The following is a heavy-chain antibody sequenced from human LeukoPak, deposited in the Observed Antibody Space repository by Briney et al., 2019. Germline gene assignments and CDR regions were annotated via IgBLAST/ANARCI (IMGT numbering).Heavy chain of an antibody. CDR1: GFTFSNYW. CDR3: ASPVGKLFRTTGNGYAFDI. J-gene: IGHJ3*02. Sequence: PGGSLRLSCEGSGFTFSNYWMGWVRQAPGKGLEWVSYISSNSSTIYYADSVKGRFTISRDNAKNSLYLQMNSLRAEDTAVYYCASPVGKLFRTTGNGYAFDIWGQGTMVTVSS. CDR2: ISSNSSTI. D-gene: IGHD1-1*01. V-gene: IGHV3-48*01.